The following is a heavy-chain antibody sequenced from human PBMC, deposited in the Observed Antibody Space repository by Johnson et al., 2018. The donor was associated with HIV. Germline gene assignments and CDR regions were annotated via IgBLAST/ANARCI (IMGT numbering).Heavy chain of an antibody. CDR2: ISYDGSKI. J-gene: IGHJ3*01. CDR3: ARGGIEYNSPLGVGYAFDV. CDR1: GFTFSSYA. Sequence: QVQLVESGGGVVQPGRSLRLSCAASGFTFSSYAMHWVRQAPGKGLEWVAVISYDGSKIFYADSVKGRFTISSDNSKNTLFLQMNSLRAEDTALYYSARGGIEYNSPLGVGYAFDVWGQGTMVTVSS. D-gene: IGHD6-6*01. V-gene: IGHV3-30*04.